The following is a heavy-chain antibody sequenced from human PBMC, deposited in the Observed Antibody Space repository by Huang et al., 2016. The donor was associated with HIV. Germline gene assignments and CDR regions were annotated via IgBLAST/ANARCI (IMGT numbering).Heavy chain of an antibody. CDR3: ARGRYGTPNA. D-gene: IGHD5-18*01. J-gene: IGHJ5*02. V-gene: IGHV3-53*01. CDR2: LYHGGKA. CDR1: GFTVNSNY. Sequence: EVPLVESGGGLVQPGGSLRLSCAASGFTVNSNYMTWVRQATGKGLEWVSLLYHGGKAHYADSVKGRFTISGDISQNTVFLQMSSLRVEDTAVYYCARGRYGTPNAWGQGTLVTVSS.